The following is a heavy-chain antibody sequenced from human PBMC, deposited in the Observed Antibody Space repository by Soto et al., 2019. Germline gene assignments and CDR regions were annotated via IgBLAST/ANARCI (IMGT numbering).Heavy chain of an antibody. CDR2: VYDSGNT. CDR3: ATGPWSFHQ. J-gene: IGHJ1*01. V-gene: IGHV4-59*01. Sequence: PSETLSLTCSVSGDSINSTYWSWIRQPPGKGLEWIGNVYDSGNTNYNPSLKSRVSISIDTSKNQFSLKLISMTAADTAVYFCATGPWSFHQWGQGTLVTVSS. CDR1: GDSINSTY. D-gene: IGHD1-1*01.